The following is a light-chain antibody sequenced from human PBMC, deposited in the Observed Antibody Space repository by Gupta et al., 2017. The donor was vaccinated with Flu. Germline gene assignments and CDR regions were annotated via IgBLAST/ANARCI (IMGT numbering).Light chain of an antibody. J-gene: IGKJ4*01. V-gene: IGKV3-20*01. Sequence: ERSTLSCRASQSLSSNCLAWYQQKPGQAHRLLIYDASSRATGIPDRFSGSGSGTDFTLTINRLEPEDLTVYYCQQCVNSPLTFGGGTKVEIK. CDR3: QQCVNSPLT. CDR2: DAS. CDR1: QSLSSNC.